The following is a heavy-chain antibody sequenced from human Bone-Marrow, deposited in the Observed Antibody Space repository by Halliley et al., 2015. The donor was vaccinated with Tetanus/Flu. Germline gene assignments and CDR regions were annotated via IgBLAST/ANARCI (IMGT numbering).Heavy chain of an antibody. Sequence: GKGLEWVGRIKGTRDGGTPDYAAPVKGRFTISRDDSKNTSYLQMNSLRTEDTAVYYCNTAFDWGRGTTVTVSS. CDR3: NTAFD. CDR2: IKGTRDGGTP. D-gene: IGHD3-9*01. V-gene: IGHV3-15*07. J-gene: IGHJ6*02.